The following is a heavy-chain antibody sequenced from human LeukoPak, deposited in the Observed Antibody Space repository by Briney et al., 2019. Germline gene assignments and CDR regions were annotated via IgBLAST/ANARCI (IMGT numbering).Heavy chain of an antibody. Sequence: PGGSLRLSCAASGFTISNYWMSWVRQAPGKGLEWVANIKQDGSEKKYVDSVKGRFSISRDNAKNSLYLQIYSLGVEDTAGYYCARWYGGSGSWVLEVWGQGTTVTVSS. J-gene: IGHJ6*02. CDR3: ARWYGGSGSWVLEV. V-gene: IGHV3-7*04. CDR1: GFTISNYW. CDR2: IKQDGSEK. D-gene: IGHD3-10*01.